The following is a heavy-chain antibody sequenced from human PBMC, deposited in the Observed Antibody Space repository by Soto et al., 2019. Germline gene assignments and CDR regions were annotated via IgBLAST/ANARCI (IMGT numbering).Heavy chain of an antibody. V-gene: IGHV1-69*06. J-gene: IGHJ5*02. CDR1: GGTFSSSV. Sequence: QVQLVQSGAEVKKPGSSVKVSCKASGGTFSSSVISWLRQAPGQVLEWMAGTIPIFGTANYAQKFQGRVTVSADKSTSTAYMELSSLRSDDPAVYYCASQSGSGSYSAWGQGTLVNVSS. CDR3: ASQSGSGSYSA. D-gene: IGHD3-10*01. CDR2: TIPIFGTA.